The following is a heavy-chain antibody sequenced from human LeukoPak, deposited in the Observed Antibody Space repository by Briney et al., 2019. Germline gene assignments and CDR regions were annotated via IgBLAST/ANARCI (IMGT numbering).Heavy chain of an antibody. Sequence: SETLSLTCTVSGGSISSSSYYWGWIRQPPGKGLEGIGYIYYSGSTYYNPSLKSRVTISVDTSKNQFSLKLSSVTAADTAVYYCARSITMVRGRNWFDPWGQGTLVTVSS. D-gene: IGHD3-10*01. CDR1: GGSISSSSYY. J-gene: IGHJ5*02. V-gene: IGHV4-31*03. CDR3: ARSITMVRGRNWFDP. CDR2: IYYSGST.